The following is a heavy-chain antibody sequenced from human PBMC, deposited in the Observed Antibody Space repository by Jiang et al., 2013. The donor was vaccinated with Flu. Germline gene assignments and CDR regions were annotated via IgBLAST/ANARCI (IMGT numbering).Heavy chain of an antibody. J-gene: IGHJ2*01. CDR3: ARGVKTAVSGTPSFDL. CDR1: VGSINNYF. Sequence: GPGLVKPSETLSLTCTVPVGSINNYFWSWIRQPPGGGLEWLGYMYFGGSTNYNPSLKGRLTMSGDTSKNLFSLKIRSVTPTDTAVYYCARGVKTAVSGTPSFDLWGRGTQVTVSA. D-gene: IGHD6-19*01. CDR2: MYFGGST. V-gene: IGHV4-59*01.